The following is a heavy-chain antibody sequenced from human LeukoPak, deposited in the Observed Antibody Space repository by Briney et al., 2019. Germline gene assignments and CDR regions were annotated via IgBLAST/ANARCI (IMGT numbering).Heavy chain of an antibody. CDR3: ARDGRIWGAFDI. CDR1: GFTFSSYS. D-gene: IGHD7-27*01. V-gene: IGHV3-21*01. CDR2: ISSSSSYI. Sequence: PGGSLRLSCAASGFTFSSYSMNWVRQAPGKGLELVSSISSSSSYIYYADSVKGRVTISRDNAKNSLYLQMNSLRAEDTAVYYCARDGRIWGAFDIWGQGTMVTVSS. J-gene: IGHJ3*02.